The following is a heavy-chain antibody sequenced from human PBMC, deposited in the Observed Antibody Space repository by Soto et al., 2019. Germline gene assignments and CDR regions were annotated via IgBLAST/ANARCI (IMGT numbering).Heavy chain of an antibody. V-gene: IGHV1-2*02. CDR2: INPNSGGT. CDR3: LRDHVLGFSTCSLP. CDR1: GYTFTGSE. D-gene: IGHD2-8*01. Sequence: GSAVKVSWKAAGYTFTGSEMHWLRQAPGQEHEGRGWINPNSGGTNYAKKFQGRVTMTRDTSIRTAYMELSRLRSDDTAVYYRLRDHVLGFSTCSLPCGRATLLTVSS. J-gene: IGHJ5*02.